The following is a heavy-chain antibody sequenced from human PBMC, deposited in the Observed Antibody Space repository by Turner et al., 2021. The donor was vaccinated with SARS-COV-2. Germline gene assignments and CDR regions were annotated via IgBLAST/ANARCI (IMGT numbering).Heavy chain of an antibody. J-gene: IGHJ6*02. Sequence: QVQLQESGPGLVKPSETLSLTCSVSGGSISSYYWSLIRQPPGKGLEWIGYIYYSGSTNYNPSLKSRVTISVDTSKNQFSLKLSSVTAADTAVYYCARHGFSGWDGGGMDVWGQGTTVTVSS. CDR3: ARHGFSGWDGGGMDV. D-gene: IGHD6-19*01. CDR1: GGSISSYY. V-gene: IGHV4-59*08. CDR2: IYYSGST.